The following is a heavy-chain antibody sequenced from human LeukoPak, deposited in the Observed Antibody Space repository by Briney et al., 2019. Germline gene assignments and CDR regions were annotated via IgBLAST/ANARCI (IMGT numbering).Heavy chain of an antibody. J-gene: IGHJ4*02. CDR1: GYTFTGYY. CDR2: INPNTGGT. CDR3: ARAYDDSGYSLGY. D-gene: IGHD3-22*01. Sequence: ASVKVSCTASGYTFTGYYLHWVRQAPGQGLEWMGWINPNTGGTNLAQRFQGRVTMTRDTSISTAYMELSRVRSDDTAVYYCARAYDDSGYSLGYWGQGTLVTVSS. V-gene: IGHV1-2*02.